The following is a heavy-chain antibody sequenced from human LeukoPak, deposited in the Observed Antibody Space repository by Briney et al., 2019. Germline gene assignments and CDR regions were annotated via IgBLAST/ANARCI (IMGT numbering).Heavy chain of an antibody. Sequence: GGSLRLSCAASGFTFNTNAMSWVRQAPGKGLEWVSAISGRTGGTYYADSVKGRFTISRDNSKSTLYLQMDSLRTEDTAVYYCAKCGNSGCHLIDYWGQGTLVTVSS. V-gene: IGHV3-23*01. CDR3: AKCGNSGCHLIDY. CDR2: ISGRTGGT. D-gene: IGHD5-12*01. CDR1: GFTFNTNA. J-gene: IGHJ4*02.